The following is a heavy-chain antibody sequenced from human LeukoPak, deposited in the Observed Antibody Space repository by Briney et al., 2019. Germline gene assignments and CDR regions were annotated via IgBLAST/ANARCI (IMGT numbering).Heavy chain of an antibody. Sequence: GGSLRLSCGASGFTFSSYAMSWVRQAPGKGLEWVSAISGSGGSTYYADSVKGRFTISRDNSKNTLYLQMNSLRAEDTAVYYCAKDGGSSSSTIWGQGTLVTVSS. D-gene: IGHD6-13*01. V-gene: IGHV3-23*01. CDR1: GFTFSSYA. J-gene: IGHJ1*01. CDR3: AKDGGSSSSTI. CDR2: ISGSGGST.